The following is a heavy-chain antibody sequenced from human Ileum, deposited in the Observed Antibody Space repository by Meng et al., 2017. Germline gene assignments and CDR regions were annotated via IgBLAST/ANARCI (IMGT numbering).Heavy chain of an antibody. D-gene: IGHD4-23*01. CDR2: IYHSGST. V-gene: IGHV4-4*02. J-gene: IGHJ4*02. Sequence: QGHLQASGPGLVKPSGTLSLTCAVSGGSISSSNWWSWVRHPPGKGLEWIGEIYHSGSTNYNPSLKSRVTISVDKSKNQFSLKLSSVTAADTAVYYCARYILRWGYYFDYWGQGTLVTVSS. CDR3: ARYILRWGYYFDY. CDR1: GGSISSSNW.